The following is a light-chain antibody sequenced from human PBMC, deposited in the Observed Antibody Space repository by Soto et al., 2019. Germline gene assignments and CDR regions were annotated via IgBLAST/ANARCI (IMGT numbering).Light chain of an antibody. CDR1: QSVSSTY. J-gene: IGKJ4*01. V-gene: IGKV3-20*01. Sequence: EIVLTQSPGTLSLSPGERATLSCRASQSVSSTYLAWYQQKPGQAPRLHIYGASSRATGIPDRVSGSGSGTDFTLTISSLEPEDFAVYYCQQSGSSPFTFGGGTKVEIK. CDR2: GAS. CDR3: QQSGSSPFT.